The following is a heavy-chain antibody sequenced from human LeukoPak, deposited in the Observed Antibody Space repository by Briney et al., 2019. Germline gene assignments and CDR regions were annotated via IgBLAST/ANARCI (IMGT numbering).Heavy chain of an antibody. J-gene: IGHJ4*02. Sequence: SETLSLTCAVSGTSISSGGYSWSWIRQPPGKGLEWIGYIYHSGSTFYNPSLKGRVTISVDTSKNQFSLKLSSVTAADTAVYYCARVSNYYGSGSYTWYFGNWGQGTLVTVSS. CDR3: ARVSNYYGSGSYTWYFGN. V-gene: IGHV4-30-2*01. D-gene: IGHD3-10*01. CDR1: GTSISSGGYS. CDR2: IYHSGST.